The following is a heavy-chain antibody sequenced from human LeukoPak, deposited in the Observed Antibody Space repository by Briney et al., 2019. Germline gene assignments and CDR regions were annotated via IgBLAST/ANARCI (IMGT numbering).Heavy chain of an antibody. CDR1: GFTFSSYA. J-gene: IGHJ3*02. CDR3: ARVKGGYLGGGHAFDI. D-gene: IGHD3-22*01. V-gene: IGHV3-64*01. CDR2: ISSNGGST. Sequence: GGSLRLSCAASGFTFSSYAMHWVRQAPGKGLEYVSAISSNGGSTYYANSVKGRFTISRDNSKNTLYLQMGSLRAEDMAVYYCARVKGGYLGGGHAFDIWGQGTMVTVSS.